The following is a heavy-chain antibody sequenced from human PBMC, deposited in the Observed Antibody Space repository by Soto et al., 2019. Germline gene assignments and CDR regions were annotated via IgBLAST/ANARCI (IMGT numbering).Heavy chain of an antibody. Sequence: PGGSLRLSCASSGFTFSSYGMHLVRQAPGKGLEWVAVIWYDGSNKYYADSVKGRFTISRDNSKNTLYLQMNSLRAEDTAVYYCARDFPFSIAVAGPDIWGQGTMVTVSS. CDR3: ARDFPFSIAVAGPDI. CDR1: GFTFSSYG. CDR2: IWYDGSNK. D-gene: IGHD6-19*01. J-gene: IGHJ3*02. V-gene: IGHV3-33*01.